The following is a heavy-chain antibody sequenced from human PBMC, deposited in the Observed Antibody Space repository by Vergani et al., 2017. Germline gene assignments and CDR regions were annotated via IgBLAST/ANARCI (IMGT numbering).Heavy chain of an antibody. V-gene: IGHV4-4*07. CDR1: GCSISPYY. Sequence: QVQLQESGPGLVKPSETLSLTCIVSGCSISPYYWSWIRQPAGKGLEWIGPIYTSESTNYDPSLKSRVTMSVDTSKNQFSLELSSVTAADTAVYYCARKGIYDILTGCFDYWGQGTLVTVSS. D-gene: IGHD3-9*01. CDR2: IYTSEST. CDR3: ARKGIYDILTGCFDY. J-gene: IGHJ4*02.